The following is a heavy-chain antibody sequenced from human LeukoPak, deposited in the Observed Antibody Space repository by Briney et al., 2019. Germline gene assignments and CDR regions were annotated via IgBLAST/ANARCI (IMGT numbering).Heavy chain of an antibody. CDR3: ARDLRGSLITMVRGVIFY. J-gene: IGHJ4*02. V-gene: IGHV1-2*02. D-gene: IGHD3-10*01. CDR1: GYTFTSYG. CDR2: INPNSSGT. Sequence: GASVKVSCKASGYTFTSYGISWVRQAPGQGLEWMGWINPNSSGTNYAQKFQGRVTMTRDTSISTAYMELSRLRSDDTAVYYCARDLRGSLITMVRGVIFYWGQGTLVTVSS.